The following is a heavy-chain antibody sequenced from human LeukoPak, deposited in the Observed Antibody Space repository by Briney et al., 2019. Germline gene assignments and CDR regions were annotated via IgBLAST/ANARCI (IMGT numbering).Heavy chain of an antibody. Sequence: GASVKVSCKASGYTVTGYYMQWVRQAPGQGLEWMGWINPNRGDRNYAQKFQGMVTRTRDTSSSTVYMELSRLRSDDTAVYYCARDEAQTPFDYWGQGTLVTVSS. CDR2: INPNRGDR. J-gene: IGHJ4*02. V-gene: IGHV1-2*02. CDR1: GYTVTGYY. CDR3: ARDEAQTPFDY.